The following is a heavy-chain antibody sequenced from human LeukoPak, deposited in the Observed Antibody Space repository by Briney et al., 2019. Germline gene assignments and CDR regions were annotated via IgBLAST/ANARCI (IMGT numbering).Heavy chain of an antibody. Sequence: TGGSLRLSCETSGFTFSNYAMTWARQAPGKGLEWVSPISSTGGNTYYEDSVKGRFTITRDNSKNTLYLQMINLRAEDTAMYYCSKGASSSGMLDFQNWGQGTLVTVSS. CDR2: ISSTGGNT. CDR1: GFTFSNYA. D-gene: IGHD6-6*01. J-gene: IGHJ1*01. V-gene: IGHV3-23*01. CDR3: SKGASSSGMLDFQN.